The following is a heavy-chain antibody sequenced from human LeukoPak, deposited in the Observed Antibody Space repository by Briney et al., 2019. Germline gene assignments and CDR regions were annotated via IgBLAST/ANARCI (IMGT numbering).Heavy chain of an antibody. J-gene: IGHJ4*02. Sequence: GGSLRLSCLTSGFTFSTNAMSWVRQAPGKGLEWISGISGSGASTYYADSVTGRFTISRDNSRNTLYLQMNSLRGDDTAVYYCAKDVGKWESLHFSDYWGQGTLVTVSS. CDR3: AKDVGKWESLHFSDY. V-gene: IGHV3-23*01. CDR1: GFTFSTNA. CDR2: ISGSGAST. D-gene: IGHD1-26*01.